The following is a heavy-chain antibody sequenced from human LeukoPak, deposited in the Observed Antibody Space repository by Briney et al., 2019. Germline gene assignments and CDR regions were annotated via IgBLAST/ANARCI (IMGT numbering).Heavy chain of an antibody. Sequence: GGSLRLSCAASGVTFTSYELHWVRQVAGKGLEWVSAIGTAGDTYYSDFAKGRFTISRENARNSLYLQMNSLRAGDTAVYYCARGFLGDAFDIWGQGTMVTVSS. CDR2: IGTAGDT. V-gene: IGHV3-13*04. D-gene: IGHD3-3*01. CDR1: GVTFTSYE. J-gene: IGHJ3*02. CDR3: ARGFLGDAFDI.